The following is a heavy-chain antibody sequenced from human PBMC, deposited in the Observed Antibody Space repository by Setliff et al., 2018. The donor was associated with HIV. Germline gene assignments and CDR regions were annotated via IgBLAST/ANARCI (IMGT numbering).Heavy chain of an antibody. Sequence: SETLSLTCTVSGDSMSSSSYYWGWIRQPAGKGLEWIGHIYTSGTTNYNPSLKSRVTISLDTSKNQFSLELSSVTAADTALYYCARTITTFGVIGRGGRMDVWGKGTTVTVSS. D-gene: IGHD3-3*01. V-gene: IGHV4-61*09. J-gene: IGHJ6*04. CDR3: ARTITTFGVIGRGGRMDV. CDR1: GDSMSSSSYY. CDR2: IYTSGTT.